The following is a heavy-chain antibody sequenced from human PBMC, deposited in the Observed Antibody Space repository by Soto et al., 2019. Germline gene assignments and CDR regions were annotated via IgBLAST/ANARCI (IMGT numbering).Heavy chain of an antibody. V-gene: IGHV3-15*07. CDR3: SGQITISGTVSLY. J-gene: IGHJ4*02. CDR1: GFSFTSAW. CDR2: IKSEIDGETT. D-gene: IGHD3-3*01. Sequence: EVQLVEAGGGLVEPGGSLGLSCTASGFSFTSAWMNWVRQAPGKGLEWVGRIKSEIDGETTAFTAPGKDRFTISSDDAENTVSLQMRSLMTEDTAVYYCSGQITISGTVSLYWGQGPPVTVSS.